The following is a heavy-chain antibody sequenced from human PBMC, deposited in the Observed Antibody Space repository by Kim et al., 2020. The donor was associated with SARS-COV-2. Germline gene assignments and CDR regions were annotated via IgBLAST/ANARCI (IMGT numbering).Heavy chain of an antibody. Sequence: GGSLRLSCAASGFTFSNAWMSWVRQAPGKGLEWVGRIKSKTDGGTTDYAAPVKGRFTISRDDSKNTLYLQMNSLKTEDTAVYYCTPTYYYDSSGYRYYYGMDVWGQGTTVTVSS. CDR3: TPTYYYDSSGYRYYYGMDV. V-gene: IGHV3-15*01. CDR2: IKSKTDGGTT. D-gene: IGHD3-22*01. CDR1: GFTFSNAW. J-gene: IGHJ6*02.